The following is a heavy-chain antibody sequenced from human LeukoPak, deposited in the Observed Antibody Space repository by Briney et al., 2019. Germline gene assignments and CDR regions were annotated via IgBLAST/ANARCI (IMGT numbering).Heavy chain of an antibody. D-gene: IGHD6-13*01. CDR2: IYPGDSDT. V-gene: IGHV5-51*01. CDR1: GYSFTSYW. CDR3: ARQTRQQPDRGNWFDP. J-gene: IGHJ5*02. Sequence: GESLKISCKGSGYSFTSYWIAWVRQMPGKGLEWMGIIYPGDSDTRYSPSFQGQVTISADKSISTAYLQWSSLKASDTAMYYCARQTRQQPDRGNWFDPWGQGTLVTVSS.